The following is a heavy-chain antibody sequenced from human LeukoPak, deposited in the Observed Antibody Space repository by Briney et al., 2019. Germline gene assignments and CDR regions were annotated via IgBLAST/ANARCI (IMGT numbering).Heavy chain of an antibody. CDR2: INEDGSEK. CDR1: GFTFSGYW. D-gene: IGHD2/OR15-2a*01. V-gene: IGHV3-7*03. Sequence: TGGSLRHSCATAGFTFSGYWMTWARQAPGKGLEWVANINEDGSEKYYVDSVKGRFTISRDNAKSSLYLQMNSLRAEDTAVYYCARARVNIDYWGQGTLVTVSS. J-gene: IGHJ4*02. CDR3: ARARVNIDY.